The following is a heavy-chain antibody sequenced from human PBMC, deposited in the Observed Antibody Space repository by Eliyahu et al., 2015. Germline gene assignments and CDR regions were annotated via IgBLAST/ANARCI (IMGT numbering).Heavy chain of an antibody. D-gene: IGHD3-3*01. CDR1: GXSFSGYY. CDR3: ARGGDFWSGTIDY. Sequence: QVQLQQWGAGLLKPSETLSLTCAVXGXSFSGYYRSWXRQPPGKGLEWIGEINHTGSTNYNPSLKSRVTISVDTSKNQFSLKLSSVTAADTAVYYCARGGDFWSGTIDYWGQGTLVTVSS. CDR2: INHTGST. J-gene: IGHJ4*02. V-gene: IGHV4-34*01.